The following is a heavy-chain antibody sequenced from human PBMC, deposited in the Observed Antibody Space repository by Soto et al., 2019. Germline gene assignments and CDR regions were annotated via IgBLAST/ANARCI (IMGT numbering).Heavy chain of an antibody. D-gene: IGHD2-15*01. CDR2: ISTVGDT. Sequence: EVQLVESGGGLVQPGGSPRLSCAASGFTFSAYDMHWVRQATGKGLEWVSAISTVGDTYYPDSVKGRFTISRENAKNSLYLHINSLRAGDTAVYYCARGRGYGMDVWGQGTTVTVSS. CDR3: ARGRGYGMDV. CDR1: GFTFSAYD. V-gene: IGHV3-13*01. J-gene: IGHJ6*02.